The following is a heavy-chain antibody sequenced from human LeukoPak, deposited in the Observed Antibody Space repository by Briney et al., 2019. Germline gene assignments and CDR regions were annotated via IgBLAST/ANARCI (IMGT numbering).Heavy chain of an antibody. CDR2: ISYDGNDK. CDR3: AVLTTLHIAVRPGDEYMDV. Sequence: GGSLRLSCATSGFSFSSYAFYWILQAPGKGLEWLTLISYDGNDKYYADSVKGRFSISRDNSKSMVFLQMNSLRPEDTAVYFCAVLTTLHIAVRPGDEYMDVWGKGTTVTVSS. D-gene: IGHD3-10*01. V-gene: IGHV3-30*04. J-gene: IGHJ6*03. CDR1: GFSFSSYA.